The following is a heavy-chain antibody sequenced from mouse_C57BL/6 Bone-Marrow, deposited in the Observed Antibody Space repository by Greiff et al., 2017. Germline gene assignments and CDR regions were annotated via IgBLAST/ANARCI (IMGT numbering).Heavy chain of an antibody. D-gene: IGHD1-1*01. J-gene: IGHJ4*01. Sequence: QVQLQQSGAELVKPGASVKISCKASGYAFSSYWMNWVKQRPGKGLEWIGQIYPGDGDTNYNGKFKGKATLTADKSSSTAYMQLSSLTSEDSAVYFCARSYYYGSSLLYAMDYWGQGTSVTVSS. V-gene: IGHV1-80*01. CDR1: GYAFSSYW. CDR2: IYPGDGDT. CDR3: ARSYYYGSSLLYAMDY.